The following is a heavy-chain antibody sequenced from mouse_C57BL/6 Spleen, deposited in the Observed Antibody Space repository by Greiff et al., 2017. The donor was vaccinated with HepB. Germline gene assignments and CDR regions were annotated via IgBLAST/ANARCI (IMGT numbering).Heavy chain of an antibody. J-gene: IGHJ1*03. CDR1: GYTFTDYN. D-gene: IGHD2-5*01. CDR3: ARSSNRYFDV. CDR2: INPNNGGT. V-gene: IGHV1-22*01. Sequence: EVMLVESGPELVKPGASVKMSCKASGYTFTDYNMHWVKQSHGKSLEWIGYINPNNGGTSYNQKFKGKATLTVNKSSSTAYMELRSLTSEDSAVYYCARSSNRYFDVWGTGTTVTVSS.